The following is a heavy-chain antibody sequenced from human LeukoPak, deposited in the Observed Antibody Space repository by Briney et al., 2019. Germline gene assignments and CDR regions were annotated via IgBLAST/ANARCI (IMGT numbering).Heavy chain of an antibody. Sequence: GESLQISCQASEYTFTNYWIGWVRQMPGKGLEWMGIIYPGDSDTRYSPSFQGQVTISADKSISTAYLQWSSLKASDTAMYYCARSIVGATKSGSHYYYYMDVWGKGTTVTISS. CDR3: ARSIVGATKSGSHYYYYMDV. CDR1: EYTFTNYW. CDR2: IYPGDSDT. V-gene: IGHV5-51*01. D-gene: IGHD1-26*01. J-gene: IGHJ6*03.